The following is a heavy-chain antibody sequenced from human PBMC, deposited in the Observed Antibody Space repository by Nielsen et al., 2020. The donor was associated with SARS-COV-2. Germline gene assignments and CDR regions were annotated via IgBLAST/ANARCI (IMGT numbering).Heavy chain of an antibody. J-gene: IGHJ4*02. CDR2: VYHGGDT. D-gene: IGHD6-13*01. CDR1: GGSIRSNFHY. CDR3: AREERHQQMATDY. V-gene: IGHV4-39*06. Sequence: SETMSLTCTVSGGSIRSNFHYWAWIRQPPGRGLEWIGHVYHGGDTDYNPSLQSRVTISVDTSKNQFTLRLKSVTAADTAVYFCAREERHQQMATDYWGQGNLVTVSS.